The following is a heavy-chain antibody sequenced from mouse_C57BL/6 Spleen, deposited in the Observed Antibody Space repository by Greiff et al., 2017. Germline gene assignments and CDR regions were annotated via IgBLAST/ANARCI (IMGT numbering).Heavy chain of an antibody. J-gene: IGHJ3*01. CDR3: ASYYGSSYVFAY. CDR2: IPPNSGST. D-gene: IGHD1-1*01. CDR1: GYTFTSYW. V-gene: IGHV1-64*01. Sequence: VQLQQPGAELVKPGASVKLSCKASGYTFTSYWMHWVKQRPGQGLEWIGMIPPNSGSTNYNEKFKSKATLTVDKSSSTAYMQLSSLTSEDSAVYYCASYYGSSYVFAYWGQGTLVTVSA.